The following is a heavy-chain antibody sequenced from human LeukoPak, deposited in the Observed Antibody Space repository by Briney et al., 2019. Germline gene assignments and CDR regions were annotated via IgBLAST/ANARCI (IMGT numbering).Heavy chain of an antibody. D-gene: IGHD4-11*01. CDR1: GFTFSSYA. CDR3: AKYESYSNYYYYYMDV. V-gene: IGHV3-23*01. Sequence: GGSLRLSCAASGFTFSSYAMSWVRQAPGKGLEWVSAISGSGGSTYYADSVKGRFTISRDNSKNTPYLQMNSLRAEDTAVYYCAKYESYSNYYYYYMDVWGKGTTVTVSS. J-gene: IGHJ6*03. CDR2: ISGSGGST.